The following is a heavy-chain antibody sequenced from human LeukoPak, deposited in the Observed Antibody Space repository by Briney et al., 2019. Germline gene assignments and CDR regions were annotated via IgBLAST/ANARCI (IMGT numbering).Heavy chain of an antibody. CDR3: VKGGTTVSDFYYGMDV. CDR1: GFTFSSYA. Sequence: GGSLRLSCSASGFTFSSYAMHWVRQAPGEGLEYVSAISSNGGSTYYADSVKGRFTISRDNSKNTLYLQMSSLRAEDTAVYYCVKGGTTVSDFYYGMDVWGQGTTVTVSS. J-gene: IGHJ6*02. CDR2: ISSNGGST. V-gene: IGHV3-64D*09. D-gene: IGHD4-11*01.